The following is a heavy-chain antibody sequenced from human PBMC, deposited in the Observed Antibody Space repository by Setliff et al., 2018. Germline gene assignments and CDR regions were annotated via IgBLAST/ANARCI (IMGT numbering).Heavy chain of an antibody. CDR1: GDSISSRRNY. D-gene: IGHD3-3*01. Sequence: SEPLSLTCTVSGDSISSRRNYWGWFRQPAGKELEWIGQVYTSWSSNYNPSLKSRVAISLDTSKNQFSLSLTSVTAADTAVYYCARMSGFQYIDVWDKGTTVTVSS. CDR3: ARMSGFQYIDV. V-gene: IGHV4-61*09. CDR2: VYTSWSS. J-gene: IGHJ6*03.